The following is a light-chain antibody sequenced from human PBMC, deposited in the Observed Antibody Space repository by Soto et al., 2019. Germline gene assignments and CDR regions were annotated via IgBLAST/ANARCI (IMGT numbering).Light chain of an antibody. CDR3: QQLNSYPLT. V-gene: IGKV1-9*01. Sequence: DIQLTQSPSFLSASVGDRVTITCRASQGISSYLAWYQQKPGKAPKLLIYAASTLQSGVPSRLSGSGSGTEFTLTISSLQPEDFATYYGQQLNSYPLTFGQGTKVDIK. CDR2: AAS. J-gene: IGKJ1*01. CDR1: QGISSY.